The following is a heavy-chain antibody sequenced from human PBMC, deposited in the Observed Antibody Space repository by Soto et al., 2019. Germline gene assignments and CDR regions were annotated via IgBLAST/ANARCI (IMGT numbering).Heavy chain of an antibody. CDR1: GYTFTKYD. J-gene: IGHJ6*02. Sequence: QEQLKQSGAEVKKPGASVKVSCKASGYTFTKYDFNWVRQATGQGPEWMGWVNPISGNTETAQNFQGRVSLTMNTSTNTAVMELRSLRSGDTAIYYCATSRINMIRGVFYYGLDVWGRGTTVTVSS. D-gene: IGHD3-10*01. CDR2: VNPISGNT. V-gene: IGHV1-8*03. CDR3: ATSRINMIRGVFYYGLDV.